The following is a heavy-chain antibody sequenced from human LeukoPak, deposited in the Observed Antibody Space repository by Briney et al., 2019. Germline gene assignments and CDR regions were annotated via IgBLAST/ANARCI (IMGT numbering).Heavy chain of an antibody. CDR1: GFTVSNYN. Sequence: GGSLRLSCAVSGFTVSNYNMNWVRQAPGKGLEWVSFISESGSSIYYADSVKGRFTISRDNAKNSLYLQMNSLRDEDTTVYYCARGPLGWSDYWGQGILVTVSS. V-gene: IGHV3-48*02. CDR2: ISESGSSI. CDR3: ARGPLGWSDY. D-gene: IGHD1-26*01. J-gene: IGHJ4*02.